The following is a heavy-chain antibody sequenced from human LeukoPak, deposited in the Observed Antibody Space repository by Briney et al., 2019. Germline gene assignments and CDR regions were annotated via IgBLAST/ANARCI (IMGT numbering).Heavy chain of an antibody. CDR3: ARDQWELPIDY. CDR1: GGSISSSSYY. Sequence: SETLSLTCTVSGGSISSSSYYWGWIRQPPGKGLEWIGSIYYSGSTYYNPSLKSRVTISVDTSKNQFSLKLSSVTAADTAVYYCARDQWELPIDYWGQGTLVTVSS. V-gene: IGHV4-39*07. D-gene: IGHD1-26*01. CDR2: IYYSGST. J-gene: IGHJ4*02.